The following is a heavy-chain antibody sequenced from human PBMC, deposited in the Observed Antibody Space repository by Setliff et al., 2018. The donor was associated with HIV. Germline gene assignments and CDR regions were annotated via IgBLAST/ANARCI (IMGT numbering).Heavy chain of an antibody. CDR1: GGTFSSYA. J-gene: IGHJ4*02. Sequence: SVKVSCKASGGTFSSYAISWVRQAPGQGLEWMGGIIPIFGTANYAQKFQGRVTITADESTSTAYTELSSLRSEDTAVYYCARGGVYYYDSSGWSMDYWGQGTLVTVSS. CDR3: ARGGVYYYDSSGWSMDY. D-gene: IGHD3-22*01. CDR2: IIPIFGTA. V-gene: IGHV1-69*13.